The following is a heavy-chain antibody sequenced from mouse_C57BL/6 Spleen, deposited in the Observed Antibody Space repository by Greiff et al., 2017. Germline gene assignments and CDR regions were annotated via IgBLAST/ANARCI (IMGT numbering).Heavy chain of an antibody. D-gene: IGHD2-4*01. Sequence: VQLQESGAELVRPGASVTLSCKASGYTFTDYEMHWVKQTPVPGLEWIGAIDPETGGTAYNQKFKGKAILTADKSSSTAYMELRSLTSEDSAVYYCTRKGYDYDGGYYAMDYWGQGTSVTVSS. CDR2: IDPETGGT. CDR3: TRKGYDYDGGYYAMDY. V-gene: IGHV1-15*01. CDR1: GYTFTDYE. J-gene: IGHJ4*01.